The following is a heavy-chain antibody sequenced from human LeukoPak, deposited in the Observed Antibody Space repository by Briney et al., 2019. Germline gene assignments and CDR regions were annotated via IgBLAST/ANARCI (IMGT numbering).Heavy chain of an antibody. J-gene: IGHJ6*03. CDR2: IIPIFGTA. D-gene: IGHD4-23*01. V-gene: IGHV1-69*13. CDR1: GGTFSSYA. CDR3: ARGTTVVTSNYYYMDV. Sequence: SVKVSCKAPGGTFSSYAISWVRQAPGQGLEWMGGIIPIFGTANYAQKFQGRVTITADESTSTAYMELSSLRSEDTAVYYCARGTTVVTSNYYYMDVWGKGTTVTVSS.